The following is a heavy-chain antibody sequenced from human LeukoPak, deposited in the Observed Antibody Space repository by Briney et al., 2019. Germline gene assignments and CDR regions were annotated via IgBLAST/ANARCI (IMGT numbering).Heavy chain of an antibody. CDR2: IYYGENT. J-gene: IGHJ4*02. Sequence: SETLSLTCTVSGGSISSGPYYWGWIRQPPGKGLEWIGNIYYGENTYYNPSLKSRVTISIDTSKNQFYLKLSSLTAADTAVYYCARGRWQQLGYFDYWGQGTLVTVSS. D-gene: IGHD6-13*01. CDR3: ARGRWQQLGYFDY. V-gene: IGHV4-39*07. CDR1: GGSISSGPYY.